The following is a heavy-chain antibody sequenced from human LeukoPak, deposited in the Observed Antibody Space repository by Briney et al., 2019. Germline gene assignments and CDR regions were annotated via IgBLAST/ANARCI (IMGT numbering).Heavy chain of an antibody. CDR2: IYWDDDK. CDR1: GCSLTTTGVG. Sequence: SGPTLVNPTQTLTLTCTFSGCSLTTTGVGVGWIRQPPGKALEWLALIYWDDDKRYSPSLKTRLTITKDTSKNQVVLTMTNMDPADTAAYYCAHRKGLGTVTPSWFDPWGQGTLVTVSS. V-gene: IGHV2-5*02. CDR3: AHRKGLGTVTPSWFDP. D-gene: IGHD4-17*01. J-gene: IGHJ5*02.